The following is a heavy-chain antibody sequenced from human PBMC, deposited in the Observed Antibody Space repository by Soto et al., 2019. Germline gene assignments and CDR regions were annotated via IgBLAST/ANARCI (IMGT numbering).Heavy chain of an antibody. J-gene: IGHJ3*02. CDR1: GSIFSSYG. Sequence: GGSLRLSCAASGSIFSSYGMHWVRQAPGKGLEWVAVTSYDGRNTNYADSVRGRFTISRDNSKNTLYLQMNSLKTEDTAVYYSTAGFPTYYDILTAHEAFDIWGQGTMVTVSS. CDR3: TAGFPTYYDILTAHEAFDI. D-gene: IGHD3-9*01. CDR2: TSYDGRNT. V-gene: IGHV3-30*03.